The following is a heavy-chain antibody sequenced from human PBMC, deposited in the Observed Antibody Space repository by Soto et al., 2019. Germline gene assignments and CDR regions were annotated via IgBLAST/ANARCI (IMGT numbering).Heavy chain of an antibody. CDR3: AREDYSKPLGGMDV. Sequence: SHTLSLTCAISGDSVSSNSAALNWIRQSPSRGLEWLGRTYYRSKWYNDYAVSVKSRITINPDTSKNQFSLQLNSVTPEDTAVYYCAREDYSKPLGGMDVWGQGTTVTVSS. D-gene: IGHD4-4*01. CDR1: GDSVSSNSAA. CDR2: TYYRSKWYN. V-gene: IGHV6-1*01. J-gene: IGHJ6*02.